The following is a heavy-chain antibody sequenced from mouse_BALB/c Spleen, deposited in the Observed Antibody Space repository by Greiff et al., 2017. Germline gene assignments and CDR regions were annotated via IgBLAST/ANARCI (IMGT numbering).Heavy chain of an antibody. J-gene: IGHJ3*02. CDR1: GFNIKDTY. Sequence: VQLQQPGAELVKPGASVKLSCTASGFNIKDTYMHWVKQRPEQGLEWIGRIDPANGNTKYDPKFQGKATITADTSSNTAYLQLSSLTSEDTAVYDCAPDGYYGRWGQGTLVTVSA. D-gene: IGHD2-3*01. CDR2: IDPANGNT. CDR3: APDGYYGR. V-gene: IGHV14-3*02.